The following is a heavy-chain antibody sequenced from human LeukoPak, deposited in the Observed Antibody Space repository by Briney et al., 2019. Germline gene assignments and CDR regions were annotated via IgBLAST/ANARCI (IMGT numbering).Heavy chain of an antibody. V-gene: IGHV1-46*01. Sequence: ASVKVSCKASGYTFTGYYMHWVRQAPGQGLEWMGIINPSGGSTSYAQKFQGRVTMTRDTSTSTVYMELSSLRSEDTAVYYCARGYCSGGSCYPAGYFDYWGQGTLVTVSS. CDR3: ARGYCSGGSCYPAGYFDY. D-gene: IGHD2-15*01. CDR2: INPSGGST. J-gene: IGHJ4*02. CDR1: GYTFTGYY.